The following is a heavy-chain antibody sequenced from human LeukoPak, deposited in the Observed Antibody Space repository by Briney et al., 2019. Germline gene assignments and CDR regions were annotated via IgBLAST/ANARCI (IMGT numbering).Heavy chain of an antibody. CDR1: GYSISSGYY. D-gene: IGHD3-9*01. J-gene: IGHJ4*02. CDR3: ARDEEYYDILTGYGWNYFDY. CDR2: IYHSGSI. V-gene: IGHV4-38-2*02. Sequence: SETLSLTCTVSGYSISSGYYWGWIRQPPGKGLEWIESIYHSGSIYYNPSLKSRVTISVDTSKNQFSLKLSSVNAADTAVYYCARDEEYYDILTGYGWNYFDYWGQGTLVTVSS.